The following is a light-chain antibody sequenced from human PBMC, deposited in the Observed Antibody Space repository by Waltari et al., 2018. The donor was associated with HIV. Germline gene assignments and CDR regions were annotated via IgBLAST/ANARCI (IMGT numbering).Light chain of an antibody. CDR1: RSNIGSNY. CDR2: RVN. Sequence: QSVLTPPPSASGTPGQRLTIPCSGNRSNIGSNYVNWYQQLPGTAPKLLIYRVNQRPSGVPDRFSGSKSGTSASLAISGLRSEDELDYYCAAWDDSLSGVVFGGGTKLTVL. CDR3: AAWDDSLSGVV. V-gene: IGLV1-47*01. J-gene: IGLJ2*01.